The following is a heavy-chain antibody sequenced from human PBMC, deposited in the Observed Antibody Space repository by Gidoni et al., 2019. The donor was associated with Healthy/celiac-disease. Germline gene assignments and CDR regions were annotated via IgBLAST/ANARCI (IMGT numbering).Heavy chain of an antibody. V-gene: IGHV4-39*01. J-gene: IGHJ5*02. CDR1: GGSISSSSYY. Sequence: QLQLQESGPGLVKPSETLSLTCTVPGGSISSSSYYWGWIRQPPGKGLEWIGSIYYSGSTYYNPSLKSRVTISVDTSKNQFSLKLSSVTAADTAVYYCARQRGSGSDTPAVWFDPWGQGTLVTVSS. CDR3: ARQRGSGSDTPAVWFDP. D-gene: IGHD3-10*01. CDR2: IYYSGST.